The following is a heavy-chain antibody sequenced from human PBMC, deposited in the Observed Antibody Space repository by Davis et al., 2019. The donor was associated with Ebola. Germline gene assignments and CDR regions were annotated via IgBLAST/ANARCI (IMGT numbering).Heavy chain of an antibody. D-gene: IGHD5-18*01. Sequence: GESLKISCAASGFTFSGYAMHWVRQAPGKGLEYVSAISSNGGSTYYANSVKGRFTISRDNSKNTLYLQMGSLRAEDMAVYYCARRGYSYELDYWGQGTLVTVSS. CDR3: ARRGYSYELDY. V-gene: IGHV3-64*01. J-gene: IGHJ4*02. CDR1: GFTFSGYA. CDR2: ISSNGGST.